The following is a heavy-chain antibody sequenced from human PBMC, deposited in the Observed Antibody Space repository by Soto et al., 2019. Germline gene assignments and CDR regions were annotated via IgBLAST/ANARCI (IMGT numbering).Heavy chain of an antibody. J-gene: IGHJ6*03. CDR1: GGSISSYY. D-gene: IGHD4-17*01. CDR3: ARTVTTFVFYYYYYMDV. V-gene: IGHV4-59*08. CDR2: IYYGGST. Sequence: SETLSLTCTVSGGSISSYYWSWIRQPPGKGLEWIGYIYYGGSTNYNPSLKSRVTISVDTSKNQFSLKLSSVTAADTAVYYCARTVTTFVFYYYYYMDVWGKGTTVTVFS.